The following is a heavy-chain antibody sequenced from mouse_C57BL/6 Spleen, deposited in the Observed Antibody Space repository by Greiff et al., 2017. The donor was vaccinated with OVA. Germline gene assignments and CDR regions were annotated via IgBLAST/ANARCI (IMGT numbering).Heavy chain of an antibody. V-gene: IGHV1-15*01. Sequence: VQGVESGAELVRPGASVTLSCKASGYTFTDYEMHWVKQTPVHGLEWIGAIDPETGGTAYNQKFKGKAILTADKSSSTAYMELRSLTSEDSAVYYCTRGWLPPMDYWGQGTSVTVSS. D-gene: IGHD2-2*01. CDR2: IDPETGGT. CDR3: TRGWLPPMDY. CDR1: GYTFTDYE. J-gene: IGHJ4*01.